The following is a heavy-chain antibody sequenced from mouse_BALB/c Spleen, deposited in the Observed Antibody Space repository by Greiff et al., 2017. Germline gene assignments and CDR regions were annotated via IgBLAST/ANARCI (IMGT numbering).Heavy chain of an antibody. D-gene: IGHD2-10*02. J-gene: IGHJ3*01. CDR2: IRNKANGYTT. CDR3: ARDKDLGMYGNYRGPAWFAY. V-gene: IGHV7-3*02. Sequence: EVQLVESGGGLVQPGGSLRLSCATSGFTFTDYYMSWVRQPPGKALEWLGFIRNKANGYTTEYSASVKGRFTISRDNSQSILYLQMNTLRAEDSATYYCARDKDLGMYGNYRGPAWFAYWGQGTLVTVSA. CDR1: GFTFTDYY.